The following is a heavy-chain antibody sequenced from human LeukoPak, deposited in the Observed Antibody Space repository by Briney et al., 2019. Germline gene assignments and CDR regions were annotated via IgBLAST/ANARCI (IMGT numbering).Heavy chain of an antibody. CDR3: ARESIAVAGAPFDY. V-gene: IGHV3-69-1*02. CDR2: ISSGSTI. J-gene: IGHJ4*02. CDR1: GFTFNDYA. Sequence: PGGSLRLSCAASGFTFNDYAINWVRQAPGKGLEWVSYISSGSTIYDADSVKGRFTISRDNAKNSLYLQMNSLRAEDTAVYYCARESIAVAGAPFDYWGQGTLVTVSS. D-gene: IGHD6-19*01.